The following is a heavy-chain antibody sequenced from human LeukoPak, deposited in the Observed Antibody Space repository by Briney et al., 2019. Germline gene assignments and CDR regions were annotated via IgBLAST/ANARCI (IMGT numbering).Heavy chain of an antibody. CDR3: TRGAFAFDP. V-gene: IGHV3-13*01. J-gene: IGHJ5*02. Sequence: PGGSLRLSCAASGFTFSNYDMHWVRQAAGKGLEWVSGIGTAADTYYAGSVKGRFTISRQNARNSSYLQMNSLRADDTAVYYCTRGAFAFDPWGQGALVTVS. CDR2: IGTAADT. CDR1: GFTFSNYD.